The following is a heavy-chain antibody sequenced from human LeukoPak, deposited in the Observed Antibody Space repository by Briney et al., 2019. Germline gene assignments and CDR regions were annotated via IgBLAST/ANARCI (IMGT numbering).Heavy chain of an antibody. V-gene: IGHV3-30*04. Sequence: GGSLRLSCAASGFTFNSYAMHWVRQAPGKGLEWVAVISYDGSNKYYADSLKGRFTISRDNSKNTLYLQMNSLRAADTAVYYCARGLALSGRYSHFDYWGQGTLVTVSS. D-gene: IGHD1-26*01. CDR2: ISYDGSNK. CDR1: GFTFNSYA. J-gene: IGHJ4*02. CDR3: ARGLALSGRYSHFDY.